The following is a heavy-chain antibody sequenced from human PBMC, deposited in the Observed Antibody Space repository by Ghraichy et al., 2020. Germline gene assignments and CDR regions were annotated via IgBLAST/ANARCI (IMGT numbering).Heavy chain of an antibody. CDR3: AKDATQFGDYLLDY. CDR1: GFIFSGFA. J-gene: IGHJ4*02. D-gene: IGHD4-17*01. CDR2: ISHDGGNT. Sequence: GESLNISCTGSGFIFSGFAMHWVRQTPGKGLEWVAIISHDGGNTHYADSVKGRFTISRDNSKNTLFLQMNSLRVDDTAVFYCAKDATQFGDYLLDYWGQGILVTVSS. V-gene: IGHV3-30*18.